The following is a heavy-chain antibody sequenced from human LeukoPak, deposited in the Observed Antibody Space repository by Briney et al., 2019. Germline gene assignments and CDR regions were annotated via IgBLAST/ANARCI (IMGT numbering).Heavy chain of an antibody. Sequence: PSETLSLTCTVSGGSISSYYWSWIRQPAGKGLEWIGRIYTSGSTNYNPSLKSRVTMSVDTSKNQFSLKLSSVTAADTAVYYCARHYGSGRDNWFDPWGQGTLVTVSS. V-gene: IGHV4-4*07. CDR1: GGSISSYY. J-gene: IGHJ5*02. D-gene: IGHD3-10*01. CDR2: IYTSGST. CDR3: ARHYGSGRDNWFDP.